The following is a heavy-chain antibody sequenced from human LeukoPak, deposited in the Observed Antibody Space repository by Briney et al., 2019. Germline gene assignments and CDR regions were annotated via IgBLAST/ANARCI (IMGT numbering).Heavy chain of an antibody. Sequence: PSETLSLTCTVSGGSVSSGSYYWSWIRQPPGKGLEWIGYIYYSGSTNYNPPLKSRVTISVDTSKNQFSLKLSSVTAADTAVYYCAREGSGYDLGDYGDYEVLLNWGQGTLVTVSS. CDR1: GGSVSSGSYY. J-gene: IGHJ4*02. CDR3: AREGSGYDLGDYGDYEVLLN. V-gene: IGHV4-61*01. D-gene: IGHD4-17*01. CDR2: IYYSGST.